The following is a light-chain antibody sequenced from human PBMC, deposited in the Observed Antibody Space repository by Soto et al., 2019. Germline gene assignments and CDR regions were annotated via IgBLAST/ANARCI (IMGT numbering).Light chain of an antibody. V-gene: IGLV2-23*01. Sequence: QSVLTQPASVSGSLGQSITISCTGTISDVGRFDVVSWFQQHPGQVPKLIIYEGSRRPSEVSSRFSGSKSGNAASLTISGLQAEDEADYCCCAYVGARTYVFGTGTNVKVL. J-gene: IGLJ1*01. CDR3: CAYVGARTYV. CDR2: EGS. CDR1: ISDVGRFDV.